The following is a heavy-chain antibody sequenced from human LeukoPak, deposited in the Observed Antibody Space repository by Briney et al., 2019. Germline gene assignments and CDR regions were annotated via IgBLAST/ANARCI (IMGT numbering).Heavy chain of an antibody. CDR2: ISGSDGST. CDR1: GFTFSSYE. CDR3: AKVETSGGANCYALDY. Sequence: GGSLRLSCAASGFTFSSYEMNWVRQAPDKGLEWASAISGSDGSTYYADSVKGRFTISRDDSQNTLYLQMNSLSAEDTAVYYCAKVETSGGANCYALDYWGQGTLVTVSS. D-gene: IGHD2-2*01. J-gene: IGHJ4*02. V-gene: IGHV3-23*01.